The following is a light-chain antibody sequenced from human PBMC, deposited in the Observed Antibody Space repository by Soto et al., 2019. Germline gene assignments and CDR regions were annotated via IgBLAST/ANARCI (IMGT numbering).Light chain of an antibody. Sequence: QSVLTQPHSASGTPGQRVTISCSGSCSNIGTSSVHWFQQLPGTAPKLLISTTNQRPSGVPERFSGSKSGTSASLAISGLQSEDEAAYYCAAWDDSLNGHVFVTGTKVTVL. CDR2: TTN. J-gene: IGLJ1*01. V-gene: IGLV1-44*01. CDR3: AAWDDSLNGHV. CDR1: CSNIGTSS.